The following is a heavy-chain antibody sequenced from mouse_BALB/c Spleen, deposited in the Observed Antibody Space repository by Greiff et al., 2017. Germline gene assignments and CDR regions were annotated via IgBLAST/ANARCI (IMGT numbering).Heavy chain of an antibody. Sequence: EVQVVESGGGLVKPGGSLKLSCAASGFAFSSYDMSWVRQTPEKRLEWVAYISSGGGSTYYPDTVKGRFTISRDNAKNTLYLQMSSLKSEDTAMYYCARQSWFAYWGQGTLVTVSA. V-gene: IGHV5-12-1*01. CDR2: ISSGGGST. J-gene: IGHJ3*01. CDR3: ARQSWFAY. CDR1: GFAFSSYD.